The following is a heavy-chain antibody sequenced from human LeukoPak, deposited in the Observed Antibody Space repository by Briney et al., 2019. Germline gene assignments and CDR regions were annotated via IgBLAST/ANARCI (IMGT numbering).Heavy chain of an antibody. V-gene: IGHV4-39*07. CDR2: IYYSGST. CDR3: AREYVYYFDSSGYLDY. J-gene: IGHJ4*02. Sequence: SETLSLTCTVSGGSISTSSYYWGWIRQPPGQGLEWIGTIYYSGSTYYNPSLKSRVTISVDTSRNQFSLKLSSVTAADTAVYYCAREYVYYFDSSGYLDYWGQGTLVTVSS. CDR1: GGSISTSSYY. D-gene: IGHD3-22*01.